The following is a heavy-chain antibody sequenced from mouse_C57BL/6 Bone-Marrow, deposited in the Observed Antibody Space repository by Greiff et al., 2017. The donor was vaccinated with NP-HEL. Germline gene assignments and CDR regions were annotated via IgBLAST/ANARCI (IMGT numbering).Heavy chain of an antibody. Sequence: EVQLQQSGAELVRPGASVKLSCTASGFNIKDDYMHWVKQRPEQGLEWIGWIDPENGDTEYASKFQGKATITADTSSNTAYLQLSSLTSEDTAVYYCTTNGYYVLPMDYWGQGTSVTVSS. D-gene: IGHD2-3*01. CDR3: TTNGYYVLPMDY. J-gene: IGHJ4*01. CDR2: IDPENGDT. V-gene: IGHV14-4*01. CDR1: GFNIKDDY.